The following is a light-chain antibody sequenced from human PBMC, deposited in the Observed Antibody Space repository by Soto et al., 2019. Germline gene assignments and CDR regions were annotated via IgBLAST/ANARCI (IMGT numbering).Light chain of an antibody. CDR2: AAS. Sequence: DIPMTQSPSSVSASVGDRVPIPCRASQGISNWLAWYQQEPGKAPKLLIYAASTLRRGVPSRFRGSGSGTEFFLNISSLQSEDSATYYCQHYNNWLGTFGGGTKVDI. CDR3: QHYNNWLGT. J-gene: IGKJ4*01. V-gene: IGKV1-12*01. CDR1: QGISNW.